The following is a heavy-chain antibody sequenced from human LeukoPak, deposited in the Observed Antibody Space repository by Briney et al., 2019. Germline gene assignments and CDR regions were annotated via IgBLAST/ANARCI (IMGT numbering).Heavy chain of an antibody. J-gene: IGHJ5*02. V-gene: IGHV3-74*01. D-gene: IGHD3-22*01. Sequence: AGGSLRLSCAASGFTFSSYAMSWVRQAPGKGLVWVSRINSDGINTSYADSVKGRFTISRDNAMNTLNLQMNSLRAEDTAVYYCARDLGQYYDTSDNWFDPWGQGTLVTVSS. CDR1: GFTFSSYA. CDR2: INSDGINT. CDR3: ARDLGQYYDTSDNWFDP.